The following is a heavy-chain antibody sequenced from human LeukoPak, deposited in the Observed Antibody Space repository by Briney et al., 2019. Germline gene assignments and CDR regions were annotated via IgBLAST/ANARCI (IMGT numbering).Heavy chain of an antibody. CDR3: AKEDVDIVATTLYYFDY. D-gene: IGHD5-12*01. CDR2: ISGSGGST. Sequence: PGGSLRLSCAASGFTFSSYAMSWVSQAPGKGLEWVSAISGSGGSTYYADSVKGRFTISRDNSKNTLYLQMNSLRAEDTAVYYCAKEDVDIVATTLYYFDYWGQGTLVTVSS. V-gene: IGHV3-23*01. J-gene: IGHJ4*02. CDR1: GFTFSSYA.